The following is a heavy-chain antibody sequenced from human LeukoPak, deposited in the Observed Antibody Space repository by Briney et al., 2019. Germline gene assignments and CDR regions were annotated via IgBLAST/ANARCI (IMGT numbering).Heavy chain of an antibody. CDR2: IYYSGST. J-gene: IGHJ5*02. CDR3: ARDCSSTSCYLT. Sequence: SETLSLTCTVSGGSISSYYWSWIRQPPGKGLEWIGYIYYSGSTNYNPSLKSRVTISVDTSKNQFSLKLSSVTAADTAVYYCARDCSSTSCYLTWGQGTLVTVSS. CDR1: GGSISSYY. V-gene: IGHV4-59*01. D-gene: IGHD2-2*01.